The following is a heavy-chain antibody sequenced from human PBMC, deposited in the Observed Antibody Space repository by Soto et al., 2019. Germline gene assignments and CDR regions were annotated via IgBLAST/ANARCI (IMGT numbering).Heavy chain of an antibody. CDR3: AKDESNSNPLYYFDY. Sequence: GGSLRLSCAASGFTFSIYAMTWVRQAPGKGLEWVSSLSASSDNTYYADSVKGRFTISRDNSKNTLYLQMNSLRAEDTAVYYCAKDESNSNPLYYFDYWGQGTLVTVSS. D-gene: IGHD4-4*01. CDR2: LSASSDNT. CDR1: GFTFSIYA. J-gene: IGHJ4*02. V-gene: IGHV3-23*01.